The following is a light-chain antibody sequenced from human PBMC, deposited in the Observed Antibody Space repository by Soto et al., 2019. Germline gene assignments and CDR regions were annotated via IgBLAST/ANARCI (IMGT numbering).Light chain of an antibody. CDR3: SSYTSSRTLV. CDR1: SSDIGAYKS. J-gene: IGLJ2*01. Sequence: QSALTQPASVSGSPGQSITISCTGTSSDIGAYKSVSWYQQHPGRAPKLMIYEVIHRPSGVSSRFSGSKSGKTASLSISGLQADDEADYYCSSYTSSRTLVFGGGTKLTVL. V-gene: IGLV2-14*01. CDR2: EVI.